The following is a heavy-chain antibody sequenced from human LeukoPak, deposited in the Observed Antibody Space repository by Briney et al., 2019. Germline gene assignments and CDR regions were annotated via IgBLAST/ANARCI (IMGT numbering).Heavy chain of an antibody. CDR1: GGSISSSSYY. CDR2: IYYSGST. V-gene: IGHV4-39*07. Sequence: SETLSLTCTVSGGSISSSSYYWGWIRQPPGKGLEWIGSIYYSGSTNYNPSLKSRVTISVDKSKNQFSLKLSSVTAADTAVYYCARFGYYDSSGHSNWGQGTLVTVSS. J-gene: IGHJ4*02. D-gene: IGHD3-22*01. CDR3: ARFGYYDSSGHSN.